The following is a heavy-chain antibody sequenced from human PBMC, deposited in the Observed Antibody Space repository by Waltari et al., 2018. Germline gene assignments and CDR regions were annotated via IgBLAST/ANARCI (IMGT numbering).Heavy chain of an antibody. J-gene: IGHJ4*02. CDR2: INAANGNT. Sequence: QVQLVQSGAEVKKPGASVKVSCKASGYTFTSYAMHWVRQAPGQRLEWMGWINAANGNTNYSQKFQGRVTITRDTSASTAYMELSSLRSEDTAVYYCASGLGCAYWGQGTLVTVSS. CDR3: ASGLGCAY. D-gene: IGHD7-27*01. V-gene: IGHV1-3*01. CDR1: GYTFTSYA.